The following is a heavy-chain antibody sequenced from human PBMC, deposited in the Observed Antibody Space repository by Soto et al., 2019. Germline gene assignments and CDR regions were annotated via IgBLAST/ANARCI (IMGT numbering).Heavy chain of an antibody. J-gene: IGHJ6*02. D-gene: IGHD4-4*01. CDR3: ASSYSNYALIDYYYYGMDV. Sequence: ASVTVSRKASGYTFTSYAIHWVRPAPGQRLEWMGWINAGNGNTKYSQKFQGRVTITRDTSASTAYMELSSLRSEDTAVYYCASSYSNYALIDYYYYGMDVWGQGTTVTVSS. CDR1: GYTFTSYA. V-gene: IGHV1-3*01. CDR2: INAGNGNT.